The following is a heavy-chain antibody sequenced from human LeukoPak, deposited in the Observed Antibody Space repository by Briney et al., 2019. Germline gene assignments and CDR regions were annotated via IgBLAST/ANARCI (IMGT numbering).Heavy chain of an antibody. CDR1: GGSISSSY. V-gene: IGHV4-59*08. J-gene: IGHJ6*03. CDR2: IYFSWST. CDR3: ARSPNYYYMDV. Sequence: PSETLSLTCTVSGGSISSSYWSWIRQPPPQGQESVGYIYFSWSTNYNHSLKSRVTISVDTSKNQFSLKLSSVTAADTAVYYCARSPNYYYMDVWGKGTTVTVSS.